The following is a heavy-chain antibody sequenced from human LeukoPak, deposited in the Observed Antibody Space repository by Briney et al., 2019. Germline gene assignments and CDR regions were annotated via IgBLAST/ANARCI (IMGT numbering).Heavy chain of an antibody. CDR1: GFTFSSYA. D-gene: IGHD6-13*01. Sequence: GSLRLSCAASGFTFSSYAMSWVRQAPGKGLEWVSAISGSGGSTYYADSVKGRFTISRDNSKNTLYLQMNSLRAEDTAVYYCAKDVYDGSSWIEYYFDYWGQGTLVTVSS. CDR3: AKDVYDGSSWIEYYFDY. J-gene: IGHJ4*02. CDR2: ISGSGGST. V-gene: IGHV3-23*01.